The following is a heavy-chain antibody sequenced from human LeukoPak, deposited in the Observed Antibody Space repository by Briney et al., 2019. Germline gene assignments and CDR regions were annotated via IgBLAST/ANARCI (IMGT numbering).Heavy chain of an antibody. CDR2: IRSNGDTT. Sequence: GGSLRLSCTASGSTFSSLAMTWVRQAPGKGLEWVSTIRSNGDTTYNADSVKGRFTISRDNSKSTLYLQLNSLRAEDTAVYYCARGGGDDAFDIWGQGTMVTVSS. CDR1: GSTFSSLA. V-gene: IGHV3-23*01. D-gene: IGHD3-10*01. CDR3: ARGGGDDAFDI. J-gene: IGHJ3*02.